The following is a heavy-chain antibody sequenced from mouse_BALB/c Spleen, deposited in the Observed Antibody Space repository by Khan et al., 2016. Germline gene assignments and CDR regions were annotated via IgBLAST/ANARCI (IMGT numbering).Heavy chain of an antibody. CDR1: GFNIKDTY. CDR2: IDPANDNT. J-gene: IGHJ4*01. D-gene: IGHD1-1*01. Sequence: VQLKESGAELVKPGASVKLSCTASGFNIKDTYMHWVKQRPEQGLEWIGRIDPANDNTKYDPKFQGKATITADTSSNTAYLQLSSLTSEDTAVFYCANYSNGYYGNEDYWGEGSSVPVYS. CDR3: ANYSNGYYGNEDY. V-gene: IGHV14-3*02.